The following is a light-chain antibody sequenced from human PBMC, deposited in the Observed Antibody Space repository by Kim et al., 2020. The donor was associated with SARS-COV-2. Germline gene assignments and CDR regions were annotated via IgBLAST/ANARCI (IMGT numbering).Light chain of an antibody. CDR2: DAS. CDR3: QHNDNLPLT. J-gene: IGKJ2*01. V-gene: IGKV1-33*01. CDR1: QDISNY. Sequence: SAAVGYRVTITCQASQDISNYLNWYQQKPGKAPNLLIFDASKLEIGVPSRFSGSGSGTDFTRTINSLHPEDIATYYCQHNDNLPLTFGQGTKLEIK.